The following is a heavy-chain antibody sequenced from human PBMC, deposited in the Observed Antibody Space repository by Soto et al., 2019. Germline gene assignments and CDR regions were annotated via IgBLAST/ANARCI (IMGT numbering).Heavy chain of an antibody. Sequence: ASVKVSCKASGYTFTSYGISWVRQAPGQGLEWMGWISAYNGNTNYAQKLQGRVTMTTDTSTSTAYMELRSLRSDDTAVYYCARDKGQEVWFGESLTASFDYWGQGTLVTGSS. CDR1: GYTFTSYG. V-gene: IGHV1-18*01. D-gene: IGHD3-10*01. CDR2: ISAYNGNT. CDR3: ARDKGQEVWFGESLTASFDY. J-gene: IGHJ4*02.